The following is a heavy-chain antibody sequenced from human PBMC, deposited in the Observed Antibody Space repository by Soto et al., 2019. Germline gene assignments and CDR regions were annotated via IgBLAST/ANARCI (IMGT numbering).Heavy chain of an antibody. CDR2: MWYDGLRQ. CDR1: VFTLNNYG. J-gene: IGHJ4*02. Sequence: SLRLSCVGSVFTLNNYGVHWVRQAPGKGLEWVALMWYDGLRQTYLDSVRGRFTVSRDSSTNTIYLQMNSLRVEDTGNYFCVKESTPPFFDSWGQGTPVTVSS. V-gene: IGHV3-33*03. D-gene: IGHD2-15*01. CDR3: VKESTPPFFDS.